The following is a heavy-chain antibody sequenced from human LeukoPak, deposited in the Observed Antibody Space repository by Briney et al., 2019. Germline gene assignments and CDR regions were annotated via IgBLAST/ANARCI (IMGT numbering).Heavy chain of an antibody. CDR3: ARVRSRDGYLYFDY. CDR2: IYYSGST. Sequence: SEALSLTCTVSGGSISSYYWSWIRQPPGKGLEWIGYIYYSGSTNYNPSLKSRVTISVDTSKNQFSLKLSSVTAADTAVYYCARVRSRDGYLYFDYWGQGTLVTVSS. J-gene: IGHJ4*02. CDR1: GGSISSYY. V-gene: IGHV4-59*01. D-gene: IGHD5-24*01.